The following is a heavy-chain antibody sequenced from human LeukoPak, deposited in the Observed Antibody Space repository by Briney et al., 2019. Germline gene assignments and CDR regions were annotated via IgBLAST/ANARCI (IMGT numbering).Heavy chain of an antibody. J-gene: IGHJ4*02. CDR1: GGSISSSSYY. V-gene: IGHV4-39*01. CDR2: IYYSGST. Sequence: SETLSLTCTVSGGSISSSSYYWGWIRQPPGKGLEWIGSIYYSGSTYYNPSLKSRVTISVDTSKNQFSLKLSSVTAADTAVYYCARHGGVAAFDYWGRGTLVTVSS. D-gene: IGHD6-19*01. CDR3: ARHGGVAAFDY.